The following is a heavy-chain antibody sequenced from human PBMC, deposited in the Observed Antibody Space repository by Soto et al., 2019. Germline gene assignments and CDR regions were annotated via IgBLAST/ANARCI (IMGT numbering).Heavy chain of an antibody. CDR2: ISSSGSTI. CDR3: AREGGTGLIYYYYGMDV. CDR1: GFTFSDYY. D-gene: IGHD1-26*01. Sequence: PVGSLRLSCAASGFTFSDYYMSWIRQAPGKGLEWVSYISSSGSTIYYADSVKGRFTISRDNAKNSLYLQMNSLRAEDTAVYYCAREGGTGLIYYYYGMDVWGQGTTVTVSS. V-gene: IGHV3-11*01. J-gene: IGHJ6*02.